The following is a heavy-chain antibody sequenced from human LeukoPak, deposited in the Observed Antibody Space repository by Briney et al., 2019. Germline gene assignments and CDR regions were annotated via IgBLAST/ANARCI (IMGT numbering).Heavy chain of an antibody. Sequence: SETLSLTCTVSGGSISSYYWSWIRQPPGKGLEWIGRIYTSGSTNYNPSLKSRVTMSVDTSKNQFSLKLSSVTAADTAVYYCARRYDFWSGYPPPLDYWGQGTLVTVSS. CDR2: IYTSGST. D-gene: IGHD3-3*01. J-gene: IGHJ4*02. V-gene: IGHV4-4*07. CDR3: ARRYDFWSGYPPPLDY. CDR1: GGSISSYY.